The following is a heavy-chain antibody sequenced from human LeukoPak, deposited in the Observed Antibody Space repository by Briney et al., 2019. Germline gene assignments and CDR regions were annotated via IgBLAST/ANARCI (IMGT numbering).Heavy chain of an antibody. CDR3: ASRGVVSYYYYYAMDV. D-gene: IGHD3-10*01. Sequence: AASVKVSCKASGYTFTSYDINWVRQAPGQGLEWMGWMNPNSGNTGYAQKFQGRVTMTRNTSISTAYMELSSLRFEDTAVYYCASRGVVSYYYYYAMDVWGQGTTVTVSS. CDR1: GYTFTSYD. J-gene: IGHJ6*02. V-gene: IGHV1-8*01. CDR2: MNPNSGNT.